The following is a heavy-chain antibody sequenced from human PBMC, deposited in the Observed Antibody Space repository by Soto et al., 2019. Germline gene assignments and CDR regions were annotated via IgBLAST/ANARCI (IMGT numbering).Heavy chain of an antibody. J-gene: IGHJ5*02. CDR1: GYTLNSHG. D-gene: IGHD3-9*01. Sequence: GPVEGSRKGSGYTLNSHGITWVRQAPGQGLEWMGWISAYNGNTNYAQKLQGRVTMTTDTSTSTAYMELRSLRSDDTAVYYCARNFDWLLNWFDPWGQGTLVTVSS. CDR2: ISAYNGNT. V-gene: IGHV1-18*01. CDR3: ARNFDWLLNWFDP.